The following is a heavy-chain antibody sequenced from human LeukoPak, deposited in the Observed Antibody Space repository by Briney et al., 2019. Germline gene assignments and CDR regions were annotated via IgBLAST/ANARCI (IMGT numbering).Heavy chain of an antibody. V-gene: IGHV3-9*01. J-gene: IGHJ4*02. D-gene: IGHD1-26*01. CDR3: AKDLRGSYTGCFDY. Sequence: GGSLRLSCAASGFTFDDYAMHWVRQAPRKGLEWVSGISWNSGSIGYADSVKGRFTISRDNAKNSLYLQMNSLRAEDTALYYCAKDLRGSYTGCFDYWGQGTLVTVSS. CDR1: GFTFDDYA. CDR2: ISWNSGSI.